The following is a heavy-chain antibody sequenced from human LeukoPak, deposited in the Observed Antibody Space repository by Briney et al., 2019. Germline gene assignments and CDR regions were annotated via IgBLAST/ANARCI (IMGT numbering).Heavy chain of an antibody. V-gene: IGHV3-23*01. CDR2: IRADAVTT. Sequence: GTLRLSCATSGFIFSHHGMNWVRQAPGKGLEWVSGIRADAVTTYYADSVKGRFIISRDNSKNTVYLQMNSLSAEDAAVYYCVKDDGWVQYANWGQGTLVTVSS. D-gene: IGHD5-24*01. J-gene: IGHJ4*02. CDR1: GFIFSHHG. CDR3: VKDDGWVQYAN.